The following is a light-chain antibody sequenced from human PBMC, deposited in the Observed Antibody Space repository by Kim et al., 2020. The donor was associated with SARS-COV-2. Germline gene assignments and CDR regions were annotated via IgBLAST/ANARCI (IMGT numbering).Light chain of an antibody. J-gene: IGKJ1*01. Sequence: SPGESPTLSCRASQTINNKLVWYQQKPGQAPRLLIYDATTRATGVPARFIGSGSETDFTLTISSLQSEDFAVYYCQQSNDWPPLTFGQGTKVDIK. CDR3: QQSNDWPPLT. CDR2: DAT. CDR1: QTINNK. V-gene: IGKV3-15*01.